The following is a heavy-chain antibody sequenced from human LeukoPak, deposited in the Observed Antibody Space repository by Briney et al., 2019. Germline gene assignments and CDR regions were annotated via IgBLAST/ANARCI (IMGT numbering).Heavy chain of an antibody. D-gene: IGHD5-18*01. Sequence: GGSLRLSCAASGFTFSNAWMSWVRQAPGKGLEWVGRIKSKTDGGTTDYAAPVKGRFTISRADSKNTLYLQMNSLETEDTGVYYCSTPRGYRYDYWGQGTLVTVSS. CDR1: GFTFSNAW. CDR3: STPRGYRYDY. V-gene: IGHV3-15*01. CDR2: IKSKTDGGTT. J-gene: IGHJ4*02.